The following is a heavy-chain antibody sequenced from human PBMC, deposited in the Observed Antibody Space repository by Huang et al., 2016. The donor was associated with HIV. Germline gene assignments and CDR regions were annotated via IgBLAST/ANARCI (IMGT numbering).Heavy chain of an antibody. CDR3: ARSSGELGAPHN. CDR2: ISSSGSDI. Sequence: QVQLVESGGGLVKPGGSLRLSCAASGFTFSDYYMSWIRQAPGKRLGWVSYISSSGSDIYYTDSGKGRFTISRDNAKNSLYLQMNSLRAEDTAVYYCARSSGELGAPHNWGQGTLVTVSS. V-gene: IGHV3-11*01. J-gene: IGHJ4*02. CDR1: GFTFSDYY. D-gene: IGHD1-26*01.